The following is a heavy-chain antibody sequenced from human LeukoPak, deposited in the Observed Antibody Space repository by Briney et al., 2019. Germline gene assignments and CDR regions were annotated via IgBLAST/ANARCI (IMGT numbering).Heavy chain of an antibody. CDR3: AKDGGLYGDYWNWFDP. V-gene: IGHV3-23*01. Sequence: PGGSLRLSCAASGFTFSSYAMSWVRQAPGKGLEWVSAISGSGGSTYYADSVKGRFTISRDNSKNTLYLQMNSLRAEDTAVYYCAKDGGLYGDYWNWFDPWGQGTLVTVSS. J-gene: IGHJ5*02. CDR1: GFTFSSYA. D-gene: IGHD4-17*01. CDR2: ISGSGGST.